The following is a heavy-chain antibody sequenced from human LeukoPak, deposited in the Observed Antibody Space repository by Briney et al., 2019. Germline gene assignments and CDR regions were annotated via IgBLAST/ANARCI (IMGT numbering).Heavy chain of an antibody. J-gene: IGHJ4*02. D-gene: IGHD4-23*01. CDR1: GFTFSTYA. Sequence: GSLRLSCAASGFTFSTYAINWVRQAPGKGLEWVSSINSAGTSKKYADSLKGRFTISRDNAKNSLFLQLSSLRDEDTAVYYCARGRNAGGPYYSDYWGQGTLVTVSS. V-gene: IGHV3-21*01. CDR2: INSAGTSK. CDR3: ARGRNAGGPYYSDY.